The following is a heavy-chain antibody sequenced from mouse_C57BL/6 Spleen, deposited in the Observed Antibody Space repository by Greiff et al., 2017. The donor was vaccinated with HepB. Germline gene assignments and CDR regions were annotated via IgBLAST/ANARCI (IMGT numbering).Heavy chain of an antibody. Sequence: QVQLQQSGAELARPGASVKLSCKASGYTFTSYGISWVKQRTGQGLEWIGEIYPRSGNTYYNEKFKGKATLTADKSSSTAYMELRSLTSEDSAVYFCARRDTTVAMDYWGQGTSVTVSS. CDR1: GYTFTSYG. V-gene: IGHV1-81*01. CDR3: ARRDTTVAMDY. D-gene: IGHD1-1*01. J-gene: IGHJ4*01. CDR2: IYPRSGNT.